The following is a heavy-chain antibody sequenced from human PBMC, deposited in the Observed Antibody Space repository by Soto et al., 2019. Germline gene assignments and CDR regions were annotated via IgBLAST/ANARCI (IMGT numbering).Heavy chain of an antibody. CDR2: INGGNGNT. Sequence: ASVKVSCKASGYTFTSYAMHWVRQAPGQRLEWMGWINGGNGNTNYAQKLQGRVTMTTDTSTSTAYMELRSLRSDDTAVYYCAEKHGEKIWVPPKVFDFRGQGTLV. CDR1: GYTFTSYA. D-gene: IGHD3-10*01. V-gene: IGHV1-3*01. CDR3: AEKHGEKIWVPPKVFDF. J-gene: IGHJ4*02.